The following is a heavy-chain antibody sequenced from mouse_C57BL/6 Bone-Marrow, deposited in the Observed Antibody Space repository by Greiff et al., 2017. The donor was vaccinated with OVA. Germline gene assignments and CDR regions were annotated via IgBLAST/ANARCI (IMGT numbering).Heavy chain of an antibody. V-gene: IGHV8-8*01. D-gene: IGHD1-1*01. CDR2: IWWDDDK. CDR1: GFSLSTFGMG. J-gene: IGHJ1*03. Sequence: QVTLKVSGPGILQPSQTLSLTCSFSGFSLSTFGMGVGWIRQPSGKGLEWLAHIWWDDDKYYNPALKSRLTISKDTSKNQVFLKIANVDTADTATYYCARIPSIYYYGSSFWYFDVCGTGTTVTVSS. CDR3: ARIPSIYYYGSSFWYFDV.